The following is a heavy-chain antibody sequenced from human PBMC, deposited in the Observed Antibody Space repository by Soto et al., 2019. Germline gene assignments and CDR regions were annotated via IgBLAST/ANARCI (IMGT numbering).Heavy chain of an antibody. J-gene: IGHJ6*02. CDR2: ISTDSGYT. CDR3: ARDRPPGSLYGRDA. CDR1: GYIFTTYG. V-gene: IGHV1-18*01. D-gene: IGHD3-10*01. Sequence: QIQLVQSGGEVERPGASVTVSCEASGYIFTTYGLSWVRQTPAHGLEWMGWISTDSGYTQYSQLLQGRVTMTRDTSTNTAYMELRDLTFEDTGIYYCARDRPPGSLYGRDAWGQGTAVTVSS.